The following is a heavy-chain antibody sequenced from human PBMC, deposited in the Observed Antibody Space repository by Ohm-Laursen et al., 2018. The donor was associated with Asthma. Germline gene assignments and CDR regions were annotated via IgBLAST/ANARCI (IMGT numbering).Heavy chain of an antibody. CDR2: ITRSSSYI. J-gene: IGHJ4*02. Sequence: SLRLSCAASGFTFSSYSMNWVRQAPGKGLEWVSSITRSSSYIYYADSVKGRFTISRDNAKDSLYLQMNSLRAEDTALYYCAKGDLGWYGNSAYSHWGQGTLVTVSS. D-gene: IGHD3-22*01. V-gene: IGHV3-21*04. CDR1: GFTFSSYS. CDR3: AKGDLGWYGNSAYSH.